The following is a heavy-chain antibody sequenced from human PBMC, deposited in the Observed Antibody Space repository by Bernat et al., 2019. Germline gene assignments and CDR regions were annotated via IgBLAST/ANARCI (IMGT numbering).Heavy chain of an antibody. CDR3: ARILYPAVAGDY. Sequence: QVQLVQSGAEVKKPGASVKISCKVSGYTFTSFYLHWVRQAPGQGPEWMGVINPSGGSAAYAQKFQGRLAMARDTSTSTVYMELSNLRSEDTAVYYCARILYPAVAGDYWGRGTLVTVSS. CDR2: INPSGGSA. D-gene: IGHD6-19*01. V-gene: IGHV1-46*03. J-gene: IGHJ4*02. CDR1: GYTFTSFY.